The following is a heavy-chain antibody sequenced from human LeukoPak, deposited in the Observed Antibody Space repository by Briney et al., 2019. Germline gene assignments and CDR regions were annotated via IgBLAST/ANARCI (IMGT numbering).Heavy chain of an antibody. CDR1: VFTLSNYV. CDR2: ISVTGGST. J-gene: IGHJ6*03. CDR3: ARGSSSLYHYMDV. V-gene: IGHV3-23*01. D-gene: IGHD2-2*01. Sequence: GGSLRLSCAASVFTLSNYVMNWVRQAPGKGLEWVSGISVTGGSTYSAESVKGRFTISRDNSKNTLYLQMNSLRTEDTDVFYCARGSSSLYHYMDVWGRGAAVTVS.